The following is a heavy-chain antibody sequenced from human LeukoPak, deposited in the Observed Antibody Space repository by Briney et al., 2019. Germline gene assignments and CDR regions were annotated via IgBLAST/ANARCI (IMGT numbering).Heavy chain of an antibody. J-gene: IGHJ5*02. Sequence: PSETLSLTCTVSGGSISSGSYYWSWIRQPAGKGLEWIGRIYTSGSTNYNPSLKSRVTISVDTSKNQFSLKLSSVTAADTAVYYCARQNSGSYSWYNWFDPWGQGTLVTVSS. V-gene: IGHV4-61*02. CDR1: GGSISSGSYY. D-gene: IGHD1-26*01. CDR2: IYTSGST. CDR3: ARQNSGSYSWYNWFDP.